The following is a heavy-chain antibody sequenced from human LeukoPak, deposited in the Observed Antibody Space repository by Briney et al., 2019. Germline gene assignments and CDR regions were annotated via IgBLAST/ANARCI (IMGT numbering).Heavy chain of an antibody. V-gene: IGHV1-2*02. J-gene: IGHJ5*02. CDR3: ARDSGYQLLYCWFDP. D-gene: IGHD2-2*02. Sequence: ASVKVSCKASGYTFTGYYMHWVRQAPGQGLEWMGWINPNSGGTNYAQKFQGRVTMTRDTSISTAYMELSRLRSDDTAVYYCARDSGYQLLYCWFDPWGQETLVTVSS. CDR1: GYTFTGYY. CDR2: INPNSGGT.